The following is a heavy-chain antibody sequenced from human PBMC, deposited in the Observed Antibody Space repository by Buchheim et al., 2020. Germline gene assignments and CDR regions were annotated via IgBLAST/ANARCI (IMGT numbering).Heavy chain of an antibody. CDR2: IRPGGSEK. Sequence: EVQLVESGGGLVQPGGSLRLSCAASGFTSNSYWMSWVRQAPGKGLEGVANIRPGGSEKYYVDSVEGRFTISRENAKNSLYLQMNSLRAEDTALYYCATGRSWTDYWGQGTL. V-gene: IGHV3-7*01. D-gene: IGHD6-13*01. CDR1: GFTSNSYW. CDR3: ATGRSWTDY. J-gene: IGHJ4*02.